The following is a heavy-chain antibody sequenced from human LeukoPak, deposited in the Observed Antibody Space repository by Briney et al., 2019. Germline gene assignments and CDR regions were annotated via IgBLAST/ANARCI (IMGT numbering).Heavy chain of an antibody. D-gene: IGHD3-22*01. CDR2: IYTSGST. CDR3: ARNPNYYDSSGYSDPFDY. J-gene: IGHJ4*02. CDR1: GGSISSYY. V-gene: IGHV4-4*07. Sequence: SETLSLTCTVSGGSISSYYWSWIRQPAGKGLEWIGRIYTSGSTNYNPSLKSRVTTSVDTSKNQFSLKLSSVTAADTAVYYCARNPNYYDSSGYSDPFDYWGQGTLVTVSS.